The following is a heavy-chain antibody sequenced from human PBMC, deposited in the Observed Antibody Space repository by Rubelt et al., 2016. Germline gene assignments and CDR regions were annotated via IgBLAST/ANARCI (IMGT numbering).Heavy chain of an antibody. CDR2: VYYSGST. J-gene: IGHJ6*02. CDR1: GGSISSYY. D-gene: IGHD6-13*01. CDR3: ARHGRAAARYYV. V-gene: IGHV4-59*08. Sequence: QVQLQESGPGLVKPSETLSLTCTVSGGSISSYYWSWIRQPPGKGLEWIGYVYYSGSTNYNPSLKSRVTISVDTSKNQFSLKRSSVTAADMAVYYCARHGRAAARYYVWGQGTTVTVSS.